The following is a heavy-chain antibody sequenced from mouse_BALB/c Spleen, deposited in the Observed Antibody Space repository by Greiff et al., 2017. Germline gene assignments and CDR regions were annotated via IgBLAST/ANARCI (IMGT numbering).Heavy chain of an antibody. Sequence: VQLKESGPGLVKPSQSLSLTCTVTGYSITSDYAWNWIRQFPGNKLEWMGYISYSGSTSYNPSLKSRISITRDTTKNQFFLQLNSVTTEDTATYYCASTTTPYAMDYWGQGTSVTVSS. CDR2: ISYSGST. V-gene: IGHV3-2*02. D-gene: IGHD1-1*01. CDR1: GYSITSDYA. CDR3: ASTTTPYAMDY. J-gene: IGHJ4*01.